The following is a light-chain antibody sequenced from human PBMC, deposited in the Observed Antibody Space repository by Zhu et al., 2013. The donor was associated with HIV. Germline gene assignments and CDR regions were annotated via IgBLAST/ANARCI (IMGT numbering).Light chain of an antibody. CDR3: QQYGNSPPYT. J-gene: IGKJ2*01. Sequence: EIVLTQSPGTLALSPGEGATLSCRATQTVNRGYLAWYQQRPGQPPRLLIYGASDRASGIPDRFSGSGSGTLFTLTISRLEPEDFAVYYCQQYGNSPPYTFGQGTKLE. CDR2: GAS. CDR1: QTVNRGY. V-gene: IGKV3-20*01.